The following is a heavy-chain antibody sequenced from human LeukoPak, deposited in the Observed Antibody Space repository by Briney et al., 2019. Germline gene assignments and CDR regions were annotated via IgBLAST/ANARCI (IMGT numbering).Heavy chain of an antibody. CDR2: IYLYGTT. D-gene: IGHD1/OR15-1a*01. CDR3: ARQKWEQQGRDYYFNGLDV. Sequence: SETLSLTCSVSIGSISSSKWWSWVRQSPVEGLEWIGEIYLYGTTNYNPSFTSRVTMSVDRSRNQFSLKLTSVTAADTAVYYCARQKWEQQGRDYYFNGLDVWGPGTTVIVSS. CDR1: IGSISSSKW. J-gene: IGHJ6*02. V-gene: IGHV4-4*02.